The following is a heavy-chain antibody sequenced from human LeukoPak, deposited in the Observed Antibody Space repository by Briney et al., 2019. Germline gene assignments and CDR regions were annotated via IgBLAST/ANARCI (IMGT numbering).Heavy chain of an antibody. J-gene: IGHJ5*02. D-gene: IGHD3-3*01. CDR2: ISSSGSTI. V-gene: IGHV3-11*01. CDR1: GFTFSDYY. Sequence: GGSLRLSCAASGFTFSDYYMSWIRQAPGKGLEWVSYISSSGSTIYYADSVKGRFTISRDNAKNSLYLQMNSLRAEDTAVYYCARGNLASITIFGVVYNWFDPWGQGTLVTVSS. CDR3: ARGNLASITIFGVVYNWFDP.